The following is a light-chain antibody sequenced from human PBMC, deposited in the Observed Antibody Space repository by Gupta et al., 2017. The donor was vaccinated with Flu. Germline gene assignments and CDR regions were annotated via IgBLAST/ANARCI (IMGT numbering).Light chain of an antibody. Sequence: IQLTQSPSFLSASVGDRVIITCRASQGISSFLAWYQQKPGKAPQLLIYAASTLQSGVPSRFSGSGSGTEFTLTINTLQPEDFATYRCQQFKSFPITFGEGTKVEMK. CDR1: QGISSF. CDR2: AAS. V-gene: IGKV1-9*01. CDR3: QQFKSFPIT. J-gene: IGKJ4*01.